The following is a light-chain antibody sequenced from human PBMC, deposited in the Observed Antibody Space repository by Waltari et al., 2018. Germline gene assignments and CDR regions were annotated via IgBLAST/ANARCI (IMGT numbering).Light chain of an antibody. CDR1: QSISSN. Sequence: EIVLTKSPATLSVSPGEGATLSCRASQSISSNLAWYQQKTGQAPRLLIYDASTRATDIPARFSGSGSGTEFTLTISSLQSEDFAVYYCQHYGNWPPYTFGQGSKLDIK. CDR3: QHYGNWPPYT. V-gene: IGKV3-15*01. CDR2: DAS. J-gene: IGKJ2*01.